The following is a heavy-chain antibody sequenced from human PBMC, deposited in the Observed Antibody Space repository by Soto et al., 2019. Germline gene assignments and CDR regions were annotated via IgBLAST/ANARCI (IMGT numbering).Heavy chain of an antibody. Sequence: GGSLRLSCTGSGFNFGNYAMSWVRQAPGKGPEWVGFIRSETYGGTPDYAASLRGRFTISRDDSKSIAYLEINSLQTDDTAVYHCTRYYYASSGYYVYWGQGTLVTVSS. D-gene: IGHD3-22*01. V-gene: IGHV3-49*04. CDR3: TRYYYASSGYYVY. CDR1: GFNFGNYA. J-gene: IGHJ4*02. CDR2: IRSETYGGTP.